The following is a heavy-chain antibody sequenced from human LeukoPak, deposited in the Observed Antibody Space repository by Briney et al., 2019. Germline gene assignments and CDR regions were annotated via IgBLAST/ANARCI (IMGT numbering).Heavy chain of an antibody. CDR3: ARSHYDYVWGSYLFDC. J-gene: IGHJ4*02. CDR2: ISSSSSTI. CDR1: GFTFSSYS. Sequence: PGGSLRLSCAASGFTFSSYSMNWVRQAPGKGLEWVSYISSSSSTIYYADSVKGRFTISRDNAKNSLYLQMNSLRAEDTAVYYCARSHYDYVWGSYLFDCWGQGTLVTVSS. D-gene: IGHD3-16*02. V-gene: IGHV3-48*01.